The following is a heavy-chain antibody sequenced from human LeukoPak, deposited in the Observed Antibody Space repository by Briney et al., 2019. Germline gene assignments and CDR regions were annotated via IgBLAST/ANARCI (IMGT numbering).Heavy chain of an antibody. CDR1: GFTFSSYA. Sequence: GGSLRLSCAASGFTFSSYAMHWVRQAPGKGLEYVSAISSNGGSTYYANSVKGRSTISRDNSKNTLYLQMGSLRAEDMAVYYCARDGYNAANDYWGQGTLVTVSS. V-gene: IGHV3-64*01. D-gene: IGHD5-24*01. CDR2: ISSNGGST. J-gene: IGHJ4*02. CDR3: ARDGYNAANDY.